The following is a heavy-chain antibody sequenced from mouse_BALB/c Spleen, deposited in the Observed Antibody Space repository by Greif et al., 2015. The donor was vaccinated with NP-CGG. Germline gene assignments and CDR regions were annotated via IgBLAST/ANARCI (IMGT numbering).Heavy chain of an antibody. CDR3: ARSILRPPYAMDY. CDR1: GYTFTSYW. Sequence: VQLQQSGAELVKPGASVKLSCKTSGYTFTSYWIQWVKQRPGQGLGWIGEIFPGTGTTYYNEKFKGKATLTIDTSSSTAYMQLSSLTSEDSAVYFCARSILRPPYAMDYWGQGTSVTVSS. D-gene: IGHD1-2*01. CDR2: IFPGTGTT. V-gene: IGHV1S132*01. J-gene: IGHJ4*01.